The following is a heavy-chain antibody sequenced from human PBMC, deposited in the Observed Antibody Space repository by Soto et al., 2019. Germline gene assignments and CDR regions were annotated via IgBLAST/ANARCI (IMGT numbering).Heavy chain of an antibody. Sequence: XETLSLTCTVSGASIISGXXSWGWIRQPPGKGLDWIGTVGYGGITYYSPSLGSRISISLATSKNHLSLRLTSVTAADTAVYYCARQAVYYDPDYWGQGXMVTVSS. V-gene: IGHV4-39*02. CDR3: ARQAVYYDPDY. CDR2: VGYGGIT. D-gene: IGHD3-16*01. CDR1: GASIISGXXS. J-gene: IGHJ4*02.